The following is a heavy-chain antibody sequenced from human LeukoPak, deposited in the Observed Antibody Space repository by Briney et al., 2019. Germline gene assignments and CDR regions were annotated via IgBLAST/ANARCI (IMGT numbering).Heavy chain of an antibody. CDR1: GGSISSYY. CDR2: IYYSGST. D-gene: IGHD3-16*01. V-gene: IGHV4-59*01. J-gene: IGHJ4*02. Sequence: SETLSLTCTVPGGSISSYYWSWIRQPPGKGLEWIGYIYYSGSTNYNPSLKSRVTILVDTSKNQFSLKLSSVTAADTAVYYCASSVGGGELDYWGQGTLVTVSS. CDR3: ASSVGGGELDY.